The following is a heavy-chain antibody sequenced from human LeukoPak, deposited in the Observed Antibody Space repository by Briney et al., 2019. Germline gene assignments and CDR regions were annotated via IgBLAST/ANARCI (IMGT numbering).Heavy chain of an antibody. D-gene: IGHD2-2*02. CDR3: ARHIRPLYFDY. V-gene: IGHV4-34*01. CDR1: GGSFSGYY. CDR2: INHSGST. Sequence: SETLSLTCAVYGGSFSGYYWSWIRQPPGKGLEWIGEINHSGSTYYNPSLKSRVTISVDTSKNQFSLKVSSVTAADTAVYYCARHIRPLYFDYWGQGTLVTVSS. J-gene: IGHJ4*02.